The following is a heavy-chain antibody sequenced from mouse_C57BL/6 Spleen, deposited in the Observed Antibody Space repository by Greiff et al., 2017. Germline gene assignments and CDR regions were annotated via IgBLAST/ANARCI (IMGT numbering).Heavy chain of an antibody. V-gene: IGHV1-72*01. CDR2: IDPNSGGT. CDR3: ARGGYYDSSYWYFDV. Sequence: QQSCKASGYTFTSYWMHWVKQRPGRGLEWIGRIDPNSGGTKYNEKFKSKATLTVDKPSSTAYMQLSSLTSEDSAVYYCARGGYYDSSYWYFDVWGTGTTVTVSS. CDR1: GYTFTSYW. J-gene: IGHJ1*03. D-gene: IGHD2-4*01.